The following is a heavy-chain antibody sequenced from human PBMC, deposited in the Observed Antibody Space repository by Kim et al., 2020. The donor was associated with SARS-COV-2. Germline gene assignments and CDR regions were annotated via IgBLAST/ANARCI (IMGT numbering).Heavy chain of an antibody. CDR1: GGSISSYY. V-gene: IGHV4-59*08. CDR2: IYYSGST. J-gene: IGHJ6*02. D-gene: IGHD3-9*01. CDR3: GSVAGDWLSGGYGMDV. Sequence: SETLSLTCTVSGGSISSYYWSWIRQPPGKGLEWIGYIYYSGSTNYNPSLKSRVTISVDTSKNQFSLKLSSVTAADTAVYYCGSVAGDWLSGGYGMDVWGQGTTVTVSS.